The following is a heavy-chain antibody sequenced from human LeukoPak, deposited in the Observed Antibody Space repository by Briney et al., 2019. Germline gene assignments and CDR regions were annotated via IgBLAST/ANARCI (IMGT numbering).Heavy chain of an antibody. Sequence: GGSLRLSCAASGFTFSSYGMHWVRQAPGKGLDWVAFIHHDGSNKYSADSVKGRFTISRDNSKNTLFLQMNSLRAEDTAVYYCAKDGGWMDPSVLYWYFDLWGRGTLVTVSS. CDR2: IHHDGSNK. J-gene: IGHJ2*01. CDR1: GFTFSSYG. V-gene: IGHV3-30*02. CDR3: AKDGGWMDPSVLYWYFDL. D-gene: IGHD3-16*01.